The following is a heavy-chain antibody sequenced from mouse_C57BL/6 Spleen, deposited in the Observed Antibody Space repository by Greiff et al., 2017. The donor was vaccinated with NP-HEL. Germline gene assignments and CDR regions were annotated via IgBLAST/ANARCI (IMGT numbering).Heavy chain of an antibody. J-gene: IGHJ2*01. Sequence: EVKLMESGEGLVKPGGSLKLSCAASGFAFSSYAMSWVRQTPEKRLEWVAYISSGGDYIYYADTVKGRFTISRDNARNTLYLQMSSRKSEDTAMYYCTRDQAMGTGRFDYWGQGTTLTVSS. CDR2: ISSGGDYI. CDR3: TRDQAMGTGRFDY. D-gene: IGHD2-14*01. CDR1: GFAFSSYA. V-gene: IGHV5-9-1*02.